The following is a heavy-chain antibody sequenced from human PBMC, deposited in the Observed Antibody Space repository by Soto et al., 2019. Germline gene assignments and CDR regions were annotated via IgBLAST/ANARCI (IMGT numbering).Heavy chain of an antibody. CDR2: ISSSSSTI. D-gene: IGHD6-19*01. J-gene: IGHJ6*01. V-gene: IGHV3-48*02. CDR1: GFTFSSYS. CDR3: ARWSVADPYYYYGMDV. Sequence: EVQLVESGGGLVQPGGSLRLSCAASGFTFSSYSMNWVRQAPGKGLEWVSHISSSSSTIYYADSVKGRFTISRDNAKNSLDLRMNSLRDEDTAVYYCARWSVADPYYYYGMDVWGQGTTVTVSS.